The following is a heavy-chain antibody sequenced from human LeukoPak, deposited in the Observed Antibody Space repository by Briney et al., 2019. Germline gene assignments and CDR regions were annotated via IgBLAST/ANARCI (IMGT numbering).Heavy chain of an antibody. V-gene: IGHV3-11*04. CDR1: GFSFSDYF. CDR2: VSSSGSTK. CDR3: ARATATYSVSPGALDI. J-gene: IGHJ3*02. D-gene: IGHD1-26*01. Sequence: GGSLRLSCAASGFSFSDYFMTWIRQAPGKGLEWISYVSSSGSTKYYADSVKGRFTISRDNAEKSLYLQMNSLRAEDTAIYYRARATATYSVSPGALDIWGQGTMVIVSS.